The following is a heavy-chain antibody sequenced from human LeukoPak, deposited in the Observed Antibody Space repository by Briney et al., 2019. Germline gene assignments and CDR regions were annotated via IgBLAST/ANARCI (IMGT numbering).Heavy chain of an antibody. CDR1: GGSIGSSPYY. CDR3: ARGGPVEMAQ. Sequence: SETLSLTCTVSGGSIGSSPYYWGWIRQPPGKGLEWIGSIYYSGSTYYNPSLKSRVTISVDTSKNQFSLKLSSVTAADTAVYYCARGGPVEMAQWGQGTLVTVSS. CDR2: IYYSGST. V-gene: IGHV4-39*07. J-gene: IGHJ4*02. D-gene: IGHD5-24*01.